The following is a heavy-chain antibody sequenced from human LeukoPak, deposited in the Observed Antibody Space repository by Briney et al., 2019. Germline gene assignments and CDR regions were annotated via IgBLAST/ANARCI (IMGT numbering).Heavy chain of an antibody. CDR3: AKRPISGNDKSFDY. Sequence: GGSLRLSCAASGFTNRNYAMNWVRQAPGKGLEWVSTIRESSGDTYYEDSVKGRFTISRDISKNTVYLQMISLRVEDTAVYSCAKRPISGNDKSFDYWGQGTLVTVSS. D-gene: IGHD3-3*01. CDR2: IRESSGDT. J-gene: IGHJ4*02. V-gene: IGHV3-23*01. CDR1: GFTNRNYA.